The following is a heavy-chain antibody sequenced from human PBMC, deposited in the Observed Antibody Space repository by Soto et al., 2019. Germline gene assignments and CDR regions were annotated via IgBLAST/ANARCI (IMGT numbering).Heavy chain of an antibody. CDR2: IIPILGIA. CDR1: AGTFSSYT. V-gene: IGHV1-69*04. D-gene: IGHD6-13*01. Sequence: PGPSVKVSSKASAGTFSSYTISWVRQAPGQGLEWMGRIIPILGIANYAQKFQGRGTITADKSTSTAYMELSSLISEDTAVYYCARDPAAGDYWGQGTLVTVSS. CDR3: ARDPAAGDY. J-gene: IGHJ4*02.